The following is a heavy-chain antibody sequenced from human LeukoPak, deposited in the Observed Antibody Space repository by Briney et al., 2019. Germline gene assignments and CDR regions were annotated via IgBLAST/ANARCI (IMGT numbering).Heavy chain of an antibody. Sequence: SETLSLTCAVYGGSFSGYYWSWIRQPPGKGLEWIGEINHSGSTNYNPSLKSRVTISVDTSKNQFSLKLGSVTAADTAVYYCARVGYSYGTFGPYYYYGMDVWGQGTTVTVSS. CDR2: INHSGST. CDR3: ARVGYSYGTFGPYYYYGMDV. D-gene: IGHD5-18*01. J-gene: IGHJ6*02. V-gene: IGHV4-34*01. CDR1: GGSFSGYY.